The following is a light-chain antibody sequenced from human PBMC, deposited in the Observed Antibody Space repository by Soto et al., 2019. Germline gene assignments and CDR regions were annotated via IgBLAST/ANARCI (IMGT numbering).Light chain of an antibody. Sequence: QSALTQPASVSGSPGQSITISCTGTSSDDGGYNYVSWYQQHPGKAPKLMIYEVSNRPSGVSNRFSGSKSGNTASLTISGLQAEDEADYYCSSYTSGSTWVFGGGTKLTVL. CDR3: SSYTSGSTWV. V-gene: IGLV2-14*01. CDR1: SSDDGGYNY. J-gene: IGLJ3*02. CDR2: EVS.